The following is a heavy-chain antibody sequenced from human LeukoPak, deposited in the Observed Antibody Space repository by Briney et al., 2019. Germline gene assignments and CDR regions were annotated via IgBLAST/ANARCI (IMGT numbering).Heavy chain of an antibody. CDR2: IYSNEHT. V-gene: IGHV4-4*07. CDR3: ARDRGIGIVESRVAFDL. Sequence: PSETLSLTCSVSGDSITSFDWSWVRQPAGKGLDWIGRIYSNEHTYSNPSLRGRVTISVDKSRNLVSLRLSSVAAADTGVYYCARDRGIGIVESRVAFDLWGQGTMVTVSS. D-gene: IGHD3-22*01. CDR1: GDSITSFD. J-gene: IGHJ3*01.